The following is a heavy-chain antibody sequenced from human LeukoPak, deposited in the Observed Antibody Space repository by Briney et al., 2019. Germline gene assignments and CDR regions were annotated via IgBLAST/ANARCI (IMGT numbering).Heavy chain of an antibody. CDR3: ARVGYYYGLEF. Sequence: AGSLRLSCAASGFTFNTYEMSWVRQAPGKGLEWVSSIGSGGRKISYADSVKGRFTVSRDNAKTSLFLQVDSLGPEDTATYYCARVGYYYGLEFRGQGTMITVSS. CDR2: IGSGGRKI. CDR1: GFTFNTYE. J-gene: IGHJ3*01. D-gene: IGHD5-12*01. V-gene: IGHV3-48*03.